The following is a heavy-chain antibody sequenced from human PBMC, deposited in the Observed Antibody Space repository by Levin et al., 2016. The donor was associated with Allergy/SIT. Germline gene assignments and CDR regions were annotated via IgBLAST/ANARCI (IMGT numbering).Heavy chain of an antibody. D-gene: IGHD2-8*01. V-gene: IGHV1-3*01. CDR3: AREGYCTNGVCYTEYFQH. J-gene: IGHJ1*01. Sequence: KFQGRVTITRDTSASTAYMELSSLRSEDTAVYYCAREGYCTNGVCYTEYFQHWGQGTLVTVSS.